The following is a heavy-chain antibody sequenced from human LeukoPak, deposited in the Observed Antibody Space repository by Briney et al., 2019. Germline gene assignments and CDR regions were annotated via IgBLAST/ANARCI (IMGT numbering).Heavy chain of an antibody. V-gene: IGHV1-18*01. D-gene: IGHD3-9*01. CDR1: GYTFTSYG. CDR2: ISAYNGNT. CDR3: ARVGDYDIWPLSPPFDY. J-gene: IGHJ4*02. Sequence: ASVTVSCKASGYTFTSYGISWVRQAPGQGLEWMGWISAYNGNTNYAQKLQGRVTMTTDTSTSTAYMELRSLRSDDTAVYYCARVGDYDIWPLSPPFDYWGQGTLVTVSS.